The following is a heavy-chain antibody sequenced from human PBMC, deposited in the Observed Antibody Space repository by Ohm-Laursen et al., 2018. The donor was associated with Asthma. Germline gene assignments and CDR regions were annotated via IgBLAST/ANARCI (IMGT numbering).Heavy chain of an antibody. CDR1: GYTFRRYS. Sequence: SLRLSCSASGYTFRRYSIHWVRQAPGKGLEWVASISTASTFIYYADSVRGRFTTSRDNANDLVYLQMHGLSAEDTALYYCARIGPEWELPGREYSVHHWGQGTLVTVSS. V-gene: IGHV3-21*01. J-gene: IGHJ1*01. CDR3: ARIGPEWELPGREYSVHH. D-gene: IGHD1-26*01. CDR2: ISTASTFI.